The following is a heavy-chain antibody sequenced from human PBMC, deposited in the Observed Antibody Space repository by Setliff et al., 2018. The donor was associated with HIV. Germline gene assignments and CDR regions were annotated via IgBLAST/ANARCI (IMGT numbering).Heavy chain of an antibody. J-gene: IGHJ4*02. CDR1: GASISGVNYY. V-gene: IGHV4-61*09. CDR3: ARVVPDSSGYWSLVGGYYFDY. CDR2: IKDTGAT. D-gene: IGHD3-22*01. Sequence: SETLSLTCSVSGASISGVNYYWTWIRQPAGKGLEWLGHIKDTGATNYSPSLKSRVTMSIETSNKQFSLKLSSVTAADTAVYYCARVVPDSSGYWSLVGGYYFDYWGQGTLVTVSS.